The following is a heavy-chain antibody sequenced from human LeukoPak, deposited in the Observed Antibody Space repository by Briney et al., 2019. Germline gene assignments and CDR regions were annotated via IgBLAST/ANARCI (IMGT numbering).Heavy chain of an antibody. J-gene: IGHJ4*02. CDR2: ISYSGST. V-gene: IGHV4-39*01. Sequence: PSETLSLTCTVSGVSISSSTYYGGWIRQPPGKGLEWIGSISYSGSTYYNPSLKSRVTISVDTSKNQFSLRLSSVTAADTAVYSSARQPYTSTWYYFDYWGQGTLVTVSS. D-gene: IGHD6-13*01. CDR3: ARQPYTSTWYYFDY. CDR1: GVSISSSTYY.